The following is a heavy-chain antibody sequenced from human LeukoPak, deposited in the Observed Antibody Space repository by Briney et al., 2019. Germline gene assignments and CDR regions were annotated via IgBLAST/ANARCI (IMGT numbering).Heavy chain of an antibody. J-gene: IGHJ4*02. CDR1: GFIFSSYA. D-gene: IGHD6-19*01. CDR2: ISGSGGRT. Sequence: PGGSLRLSCAASGFIFSSYAMSWVRPAPGKGLEWISVISGSGGRTDYADSVKGRFTISRDNSKNTLYLQMNSLRAEDTAVYYCAKTALAVAGIVPVESELDYWGQGTLVTVSS. CDR3: AKTALAVAGIVPVESELDY. V-gene: IGHV3-23*01.